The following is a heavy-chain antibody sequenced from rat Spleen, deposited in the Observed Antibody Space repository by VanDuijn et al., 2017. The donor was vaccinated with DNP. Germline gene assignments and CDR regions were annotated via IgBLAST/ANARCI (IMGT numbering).Heavy chain of an antibody. J-gene: IGHJ2*01. CDR1: GFTFSNSW. CDR3: AKILDY. V-gene: IGHV5-58*01. Sequence: EVQLVESGGGLVQPGRYLKLSCAASGFTFSNSWMYWIRQAPGKGLEWIGSINDDGGTTYYRDSVKGRFTISRDNAQNTVYIQMNSLRSEDTATYHCAKILDYWGQGVMVTVSS. CDR2: INDDGGTT.